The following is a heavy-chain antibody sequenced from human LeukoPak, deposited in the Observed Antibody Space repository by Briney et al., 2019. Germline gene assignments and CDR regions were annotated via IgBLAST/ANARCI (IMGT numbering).Heavy chain of an antibody. CDR1: GFVFSSHV. V-gene: IGHV3-48*02. D-gene: IGHD3-9*01. Sequence: PGGSLRLSCAASGFVFSSHVLSWVRQAPGEGLEWIAYINHNGEAIYYPDFVKGRFTISRDNAKNSLFLQMNDLRDEDTAVYYCARDYDWAFDFWGQGTRVTVSS. CDR2: INHNGEAI. CDR3: ARDYDWAFDF. J-gene: IGHJ4*02.